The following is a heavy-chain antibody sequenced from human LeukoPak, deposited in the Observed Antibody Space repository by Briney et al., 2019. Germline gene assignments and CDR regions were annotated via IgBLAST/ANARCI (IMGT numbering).Heavy chain of an antibody. CDR3: ARDLYSYMDV. Sequence: PSETLSLTCTVSGGSMSSYYWSWIRQPPGKGPEWIGYIYYSGSTNYNPSLKSRVTISVDTSKNQFSLKLNSVTAADTAVYYCARDLYSYMDVWGKGTTVTISS. V-gene: IGHV4-59*01. CDR2: IYYSGST. J-gene: IGHJ6*04. D-gene: IGHD2-21*01. CDR1: GGSMSSYY.